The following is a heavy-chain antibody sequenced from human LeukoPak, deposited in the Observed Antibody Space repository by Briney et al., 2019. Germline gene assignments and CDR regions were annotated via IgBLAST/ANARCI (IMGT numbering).Heavy chain of an antibody. V-gene: IGHV3-21*01. J-gene: IGHJ4*02. CDR1: GFTFSSYS. Sequence: GGSLRLSCAASGFTFSSYSMNWVRQAPGKGLEWVSSISSSSSYIYYADSVKGRFTISRDNAKKSLYLQMNSLRAEDTAVYYCARGGEYSGVFEFDYWGQGTLVTVSS. CDR2: ISSSSSYI. CDR3: ARGGEYSGVFEFDY. D-gene: IGHD4-23*01.